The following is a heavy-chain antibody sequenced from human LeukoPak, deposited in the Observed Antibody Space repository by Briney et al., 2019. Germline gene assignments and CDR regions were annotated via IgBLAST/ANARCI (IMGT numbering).Heavy chain of an antibody. Sequence: GGSLRLSCAASGFTFSSDGMSWVRQAPGKGLEWVSAISGSGGSTYYADSVKGRFIISRDTSKNTLYLQMNSLRAEDTAVYYCAKRYYGTFDYWGQGTLVTVSS. CDR1: GFTFSSDG. CDR2: ISGSGGST. J-gene: IGHJ4*02. CDR3: AKRYYGTFDY. D-gene: IGHD4-17*01. V-gene: IGHV3-23*01.